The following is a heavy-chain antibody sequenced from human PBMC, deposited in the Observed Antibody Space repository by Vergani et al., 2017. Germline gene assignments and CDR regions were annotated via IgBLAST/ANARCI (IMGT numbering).Heavy chain of an antibody. CDR1: GFSFRNAW. V-gene: IGHV3-15*07. CDR3: PTDPRYCGDGSCYWLRDHHYYGMDV. Sequence: EVQLVESGGGLVKPGGSLRLSCVASGFSFRNAWMNWVRRTPGKGLEWVGRIKSTFDRGTTDYAAAVKGRFTISRDDSKNTRFLQMNGLKTEDIGVYYCPTDPRYCGDGSCYWLRDHHYYGMDVWGQGTTVTVSS. J-gene: IGHJ6*02. CDR2: IKSTFDRGTT. D-gene: IGHD2-21*01.